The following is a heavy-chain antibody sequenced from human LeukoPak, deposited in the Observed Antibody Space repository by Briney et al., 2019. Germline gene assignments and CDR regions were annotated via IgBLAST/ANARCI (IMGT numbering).Heavy chain of an antibody. D-gene: IGHD1-26*01. J-gene: IGHJ4*02. CDR2: INPDSAGT. V-gene: IGHV1-2*06. Sequence: ASVKVSCKASGYTFTDYYVHLVRQAPGQGLEWMGRINPDSAGTDYAQSFQGRVTMTGDTSIGTAYMELSRLTSDDTSVYYCARDLPSTSHWELDYWGQGTVVTVSS. CDR1: GYTFTDYY. CDR3: ARDLPSTSHWELDY.